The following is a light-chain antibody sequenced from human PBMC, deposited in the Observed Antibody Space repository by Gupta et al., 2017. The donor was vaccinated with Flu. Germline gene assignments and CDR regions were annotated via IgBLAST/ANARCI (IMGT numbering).Light chain of an antibody. CDR1: SGSVSSSYY. CDR3: LPYMGRDSWV. CDR2: STN. V-gene: IGLV8-61*01. J-gene: IGLJ3*02. Sequence: QTVVTQEPSFSVSPGGTVTLTCGLNSGSVSSSYYPSWYQQTPGQAPRTLIYSTNIRSSGVPDRFSGSILGNKAALTXTXAQADDXSDYYCLPYMGRDSWVFGGGTKLTVL.